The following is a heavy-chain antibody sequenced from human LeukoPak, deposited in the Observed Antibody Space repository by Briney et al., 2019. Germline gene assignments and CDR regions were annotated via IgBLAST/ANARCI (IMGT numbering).Heavy chain of an antibody. CDR2: ISGSGGST. V-gene: IGHV3-23*01. J-gene: IGHJ4*02. Sequence: GGSLRLSCAASGFTFSSYAMSWVRQAPGKGLEWVSAISGSGGSTYYADSVKGRFTISRDNSKNTLYLQTNSLRAEDTAVYYCAKRGGFDVWGSYPHYWGQGTLVTVSS. CDR1: GFTFSSYA. D-gene: IGHD3-16*02. CDR3: AKRGGFDVWGSYPHY.